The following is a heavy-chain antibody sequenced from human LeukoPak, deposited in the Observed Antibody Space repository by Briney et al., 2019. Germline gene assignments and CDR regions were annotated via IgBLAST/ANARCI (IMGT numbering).Heavy chain of an antibody. Sequence: PGGSLRLSCAASGFTFSSYSMNWVRQAPGKGLEWVSYISSSGNTIDYADSVKGRFTISRDNAKNSLYLQMVSLRAEDTAVYYCARLRGQSYGYGDYWGQGTLVTVSS. D-gene: IGHD5-18*01. CDR2: ISSSGNTI. CDR3: ARLRGQSYGYGDY. CDR1: GFTFSSYS. V-gene: IGHV3-48*04. J-gene: IGHJ4*02.